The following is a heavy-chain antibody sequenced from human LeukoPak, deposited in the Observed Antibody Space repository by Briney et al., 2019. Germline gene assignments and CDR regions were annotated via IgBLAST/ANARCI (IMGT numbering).Heavy chain of an antibody. CDR1: GYSFTSYW. CDR2: IYPGDSDT. V-gene: IGHV5-51*01. D-gene: IGHD6-13*01. J-gene: IGHJ1*01. CDR3: ARAATSGYSSSWISEYFQH. Sequence: GESLKISCKGSGYSFTSYWIGWVRQMPGKVLEWMGIIYPGDSDTRYSPSFQGQVTISADKSINTAYLQWSSLKASDTAMYYCARAATSGYSSSWISEYFQHWGQGTLVTVSS.